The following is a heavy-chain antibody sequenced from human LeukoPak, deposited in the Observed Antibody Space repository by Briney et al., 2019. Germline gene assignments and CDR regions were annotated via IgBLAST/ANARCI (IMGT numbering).Heavy chain of an antibody. Sequence: GGSLRLSCAASGLTFSSYGMNWVRQAPGKGLEWVAGISGSGGGTNYADSVKGRFTISRDNSKNTLYLQMNNLRAEDTAVYYCAKVGSNGWYYFDYWGQGTLVTVSS. D-gene: IGHD6-19*01. CDR2: ISGSGGGT. V-gene: IGHV3-23*01. CDR1: GLTFSSYG. CDR3: AKVGSNGWYYFDY. J-gene: IGHJ4*02.